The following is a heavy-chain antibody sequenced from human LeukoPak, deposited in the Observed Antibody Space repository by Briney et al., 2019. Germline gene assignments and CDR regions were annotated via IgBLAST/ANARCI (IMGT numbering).Heavy chain of an antibody. V-gene: IGHV3-30-3*01. J-gene: IGHJ4*02. CDR2: ASPDGSSK. Sequence: QPGTSLRLSCTVSGLSFSGHAVHWVRQAPAKGLEWLAVASPDGSSKYYAESVQGRFTISGDTFINTAYLHTFTLGAGDTALYFCVRVKDRGSDDDFTLGYWGQGTPVIVCS. CDR1: GLSFSGHA. CDR3: VRVKDRGSDDDFTLGY. D-gene: IGHD3/OR15-3a*01.